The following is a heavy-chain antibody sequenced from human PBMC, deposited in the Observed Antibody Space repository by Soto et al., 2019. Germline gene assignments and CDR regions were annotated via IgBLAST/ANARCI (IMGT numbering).Heavy chain of an antibody. J-gene: IGHJ6*02. CDR2: IYYSGGT. CDR3: ARGMGTAVEAINYYYYYGMDV. D-gene: IGHD6-19*01. V-gene: IGHV4-59*01. CDR1: GGSISGYY. Sequence: PSETLSLTCSVFGGSISGYYWSWIRQPPGKGLEWIGYIYYSGGTNYNPSLQSRVSISLDTSKSQFSLRLTSVTAADTAVYYCARGMGTAVEAINYYYYYGMDVWGQGTTVTVSS.